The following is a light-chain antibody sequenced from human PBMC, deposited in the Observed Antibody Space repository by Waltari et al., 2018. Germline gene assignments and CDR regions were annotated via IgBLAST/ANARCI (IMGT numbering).Light chain of an antibody. CDR1: SSDVGGYNY. J-gene: IGLJ2*01. V-gene: IGLV2-14*03. Sequence: QSALTQPASVSGSPGQSITISCTGTSSDVGGYNYVSWYQQHPGTAHKLMIFDVSNRPSGFSNRFSGSKSGNTASLTISGLQAEDEADYYCSSYISSSTLELFGGGTSLTVL. CDR3: SSYISSSTLEL. CDR2: DVS.